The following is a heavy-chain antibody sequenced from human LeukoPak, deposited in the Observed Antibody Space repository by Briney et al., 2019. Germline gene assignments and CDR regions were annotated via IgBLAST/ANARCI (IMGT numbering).Heavy chain of an antibody. CDR1: GFTFSSYG. CDR2: IRYDGSNK. Sequence: GGSLRLSCAASGFTFSSYGMHWVRQAPGKGLEWVAFIRYDGSNKYYADSVKGRFTISRDNSKNTLYLQMNSLRAEDTAVYYCATATSGIAVAGTYIPELDYWGQGTLVTVSS. CDR3: ATATSGIAVAGTYIPELDY. J-gene: IGHJ4*02. D-gene: IGHD6-19*01. V-gene: IGHV3-30*02.